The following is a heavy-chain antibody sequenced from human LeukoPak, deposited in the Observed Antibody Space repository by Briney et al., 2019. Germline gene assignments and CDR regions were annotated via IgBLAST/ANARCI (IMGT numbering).Heavy chain of an antibody. J-gene: IGHJ4*02. CDR3: ARDGSFYFDY. CDR2: INPSGGST. CDR1: GYTFSSYY. D-gene: IGHD1-1*01. V-gene: IGHV1-46*01. Sequence: ASVKVSCKASGYTFSSYYMHWVRQAPGQGLEWMGIINPSGGSTTYAQKFQGRVTMTRDTSTSTVCMELSSLRSEDTGVYYCARDGSFYFDYWGQGTLVSVSS.